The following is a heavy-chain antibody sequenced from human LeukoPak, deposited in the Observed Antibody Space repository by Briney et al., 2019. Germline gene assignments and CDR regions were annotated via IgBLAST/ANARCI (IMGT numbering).Heavy chain of an antibody. CDR2: IYYSGST. CDR1: GGSISSYY. CDR3: ARHVPKQWLVLDY. Sequence: SETLSLTCTVSGGSISSYYWSWLRQPPGKGLERIGYIYYSGSTNYNPSLKSRVSISVDTSKNQFSLKLSSVTAADTAVYYCARHVPKQWLVLDYWGQGTLVTVSS. D-gene: IGHD6-19*01. V-gene: IGHV4-59*08. J-gene: IGHJ4*02.